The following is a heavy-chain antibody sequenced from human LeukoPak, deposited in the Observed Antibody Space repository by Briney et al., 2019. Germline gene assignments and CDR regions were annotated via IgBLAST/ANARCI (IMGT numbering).Heavy chain of an antibody. J-gene: IGHJ4*02. CDR3: ARAKYCSSTSCRVFDY. D-gene: IGHD2-2*01. Sequence: SETLSLTCAVSGGSISSSNWWSWVCQPPGKGLEWIGEIYHSGSTNYNPSLKSRVTISVDTSKNQFSLKLSSVTAADTAVYYCARAKYCSSTSCRVFDYWGQGTLVTVSS. V-gene: IGHV4-4*02. CDR1: GGSISSSNW. CDR2: IYHSGST.